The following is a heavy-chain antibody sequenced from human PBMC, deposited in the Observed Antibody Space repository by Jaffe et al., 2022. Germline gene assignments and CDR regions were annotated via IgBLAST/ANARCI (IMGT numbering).Heavy chain of an antibody. CDR1: GFTFSSYS. V-gene: IGHV3-21*01. CDR3: ARVLGYCSGGSCYGNP. J-gene: IGHJ5*02. D-gene: IGHD2-15*01. CDR2: ISSSSSYI. Sequence: EVQLVESGGGLVKPGGSLRLSCAASGFTFSSYSMNWVRQAPGKGLEWVSSISSSSSYIYYADSVKGRFTISRDNAKNSLYLQMNSLRAEDTAVYYCARVLGYCSGGSCYGNPWGQGTLVTVSS.